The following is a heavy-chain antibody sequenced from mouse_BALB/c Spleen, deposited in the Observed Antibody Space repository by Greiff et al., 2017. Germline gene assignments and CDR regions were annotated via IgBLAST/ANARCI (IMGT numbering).Heavy chain of an antibody. CDR1: GFTFSDYY. J-gene: IGHJ4*01. CDR2: ISDGGSYT. Sequence: VKLVESGGGLVKPGGSLKLSCAASGFTFSDYYMYWVRQTPEKRLEWVATISDGGSYTYYPDSVKGRFTIYRDNAKNNLYLQMSSLKSEDTAMYYCARGGGYYEMDYWGQGTSVTVSS. V-gene: IGHV5-4*02. CDR3: ARGGGYYEMDY.